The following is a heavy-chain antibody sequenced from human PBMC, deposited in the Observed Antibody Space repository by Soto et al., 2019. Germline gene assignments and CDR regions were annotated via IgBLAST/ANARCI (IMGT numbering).Heavy chain of an antibody. Sequence: GGSLRLSCAASGFTFSNAWMSWVRQAPGKGLEWVGRIKSKTDGGTTDYAAPVKGRFTISRDDSKNTLYLQMNSLKTEDTAVYYCTTDEVVVAAAYFDYWGQGTLVTVS. V-gene: IGHV3-15*01. J-gene: IGHJ4*02. D-gene: IGHD2-15*01. CDR3: TTDEVVVAAAYFDY. CDR1: GFTFSNAW. CDR2: IKSKTDGGTT.